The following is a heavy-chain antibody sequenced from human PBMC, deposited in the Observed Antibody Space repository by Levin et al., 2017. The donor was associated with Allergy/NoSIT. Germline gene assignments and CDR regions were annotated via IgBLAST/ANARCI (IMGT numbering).Heavy chain of an antibody. CDR2: ISASGSPT. Sequence: GGSLRLSCSVSGFTFEIYGMNWVRQAPGKRLEWVSHISASGSPTYYADPVRGRFALSRDNAKQSLYLQMISLRVEDTAVYYCARGLFDFWGQGALVTVSS. V-gene: IGHV3-48*04. CDR3: ARGLFDF. CDR1: GFTFEIYG. J-gene: IGHJ4*02. D-gene: IGHD5-12*01.